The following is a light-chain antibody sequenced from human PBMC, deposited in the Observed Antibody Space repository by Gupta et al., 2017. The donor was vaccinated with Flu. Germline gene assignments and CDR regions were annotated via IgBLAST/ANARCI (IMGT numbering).Light chain of an antibody. CDR2: GAS. Sequence: ERATLSCRATQSVSSGFLAWYQQKPGQAPRLLIYGASSRATGIPDRFSGSGSGSDFILTINSLEPEDYAVYYCQQYASTPRTFGQGTKVEIK. CDR1: QSVSSGF. CDR3: QQYASTPRT. J-gene: IGKJ1*01. V-gene: IGKV3-20*01.